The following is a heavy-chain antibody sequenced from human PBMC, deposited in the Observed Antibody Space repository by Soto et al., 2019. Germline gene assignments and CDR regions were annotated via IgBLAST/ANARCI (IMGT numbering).Heavy chain of an antibody. D-gene: IGHD2-21*02. Sequence: GASVKVSCKASGYTFTSYAMHWVRQAPGQRLEWMGWINAGNGNTKYSQKFQGRVTITRDTSASTAYMELSSLRSEDTAVYYCARANILGVMAYCGGDCHSSLAFDIWGQGTMVTVSS. CDR1: GYTFTSYA. V-gene: IGHV1-3*01. CDR2: INAGNGNT. CDR3: ARANILGVMAYCGGDCHSSLAFDI. J-gene: IGHJ3*02.